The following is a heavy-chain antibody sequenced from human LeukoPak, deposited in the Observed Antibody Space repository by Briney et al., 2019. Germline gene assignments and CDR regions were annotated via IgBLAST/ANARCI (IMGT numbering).Heavy chain of an antibody. CDR3: ARHNCYDS. Sequence: GDSLKISCKASGYTFGNYWIAWVRQMPGKGLEWMGMIYPGDSNTKYSPSFQGQVTISADKSISTAYLQWSSLKASDTALYYCARHNCYDSWGQGTLVTVTS. J-gene: IGHJ4*02. V-gene: IGHV5-51*01. CDR1: GYTFGNYW. D-gene: IGHD3-16*01. CDR2: IYPGDSNT.